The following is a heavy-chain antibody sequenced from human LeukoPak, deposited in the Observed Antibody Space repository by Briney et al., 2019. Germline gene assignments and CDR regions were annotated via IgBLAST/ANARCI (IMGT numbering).Heavy chain of an antibody. CDR3: ARTFYYGSGSLYYFDY. CDR1: GFAFSIYW. CDR2: IKQDGSEK. J-gene: IGHJ4*02. V-gene: IGHV3-7*01. D-gene: IGHD3-10*01. Sequence: GGSLRLSCAASGFAFSIYWMSWVRQAPGKGLEWVANIKQDGSEKYYVDSVKGRFPISRDNAKNSLYLQMNSLRAEDTAVYYCARTFYYGSGSLYYFDYWGQGTLVTVSS.